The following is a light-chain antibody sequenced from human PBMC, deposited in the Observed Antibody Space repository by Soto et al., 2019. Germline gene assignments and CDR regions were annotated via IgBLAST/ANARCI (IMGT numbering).Light chain of an antibody. J-gene: IGLJ2*01. V-gene: IGLV2-14*01. CDR3: SSYTTRTTVP. Sequence: QSVLTQPASVSGSLGQSITISCTGTNSDIGVYNYVSWYQQHPGKAPRLIIYEVFNRPSGISHRFSGSKSGNTASLTISGLLTEDEADYYCSSYTTRTTVPFGGGTKVTVL. CDR2: EVF. CDR1: NSDIGVYNY.